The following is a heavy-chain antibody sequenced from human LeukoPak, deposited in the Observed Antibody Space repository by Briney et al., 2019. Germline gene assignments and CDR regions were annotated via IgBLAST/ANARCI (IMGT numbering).Heavy chain of an antibody. D-gene: IGHD2-15*01. CDR2: ISGSGGRT. V-gene: IGHV3-23*01. CDR1: GFTFSIYA. CDR3: AKDWDVVVVAAMDY. J-gene: IGHJ4*02. Sequence: GGSLRLSCAASGFTFSIYAMSWVRQAPGKGLEWFLAISGSGGRTYYEDSVKGGFTIYSDNSKNTLYLQMNSLRAEDTAVYYCAKDWDVVVVAAMDYWGQGTLVTVSS.